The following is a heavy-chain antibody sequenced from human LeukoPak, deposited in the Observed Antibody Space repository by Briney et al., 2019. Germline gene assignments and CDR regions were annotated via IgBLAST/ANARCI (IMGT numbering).Heavy chain of an antibody. D-gene: IGHD1-7*01. V-gene: IGHV4-39*07. CDR1: GGSISSSSYY. CDR3: ARGSNSNLWHGWFDP. J-gene: IGHJ5*02. Sequence: PSETLSLTCSVSGGSISSSSYYWGWIRQPPRKRLEWIGNIYYSGRTYQKTSLKSRVTISIDTSKNQFSLRLTSVTAADTAFYYCARGSNSNLWHGWFDPWGQGTLVTVSS. CDR2: IYYSGRT.